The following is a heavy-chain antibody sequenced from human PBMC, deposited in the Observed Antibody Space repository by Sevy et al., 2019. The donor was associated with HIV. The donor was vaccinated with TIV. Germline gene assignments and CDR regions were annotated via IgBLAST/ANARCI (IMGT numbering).Heavy chain of an antibody. Sequence: GGSLRLSCVTSGFTFSSYGMHWVRQAPGKGLEWVADIWYDGSNIHYADSVRGRFTISRDNSKNTLSLQMTSLRAEDTAVYYCARERTYLFDYCGLGTLVTVSS. CDR2: IWYDGSNI. V-gene: IGHV3-33*01. J-gene: IGHJ4*02. CDR3: ARERTYLFDY. CDR1: GFTFSSYG.